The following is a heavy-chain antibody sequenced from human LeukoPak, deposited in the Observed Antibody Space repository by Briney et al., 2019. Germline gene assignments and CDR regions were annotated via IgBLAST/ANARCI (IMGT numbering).Heavy chain of an antibody. Sequence: SETLSLTCAVSGYSISSGYYWGWIRQPLGKGLEWIGSIYHSGSTYYNPSLKSRVTISVDTSKNQFSLKLSSVTAADTAVYYCARDLVAVAGTAGYFDLWGRGTLVTVSS. D-gene: IGHD6-19*01. J-gene: IGHJ2*01. CDR2: IYHSGST. CDR3: ARDLVAVAGTAGYFDL. V-gene: IGHV4-38-2*02. CDR1: GYSISSGYY.